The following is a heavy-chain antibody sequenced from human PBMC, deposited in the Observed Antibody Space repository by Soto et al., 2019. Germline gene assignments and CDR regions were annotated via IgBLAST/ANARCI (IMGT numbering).Heavy chain of an antibody. Sequence: PGESLKISCKGSGYNFTSYWIGWVRQMPGKGLEWMGIIYPGDSDTRYSPSFQGQVTISADKSISTAYLQWSSLKASATAMYYCARHRLEVAKPMGGMDVWGQGTTVTVSS. V-gene: IGHV5-51*01. CDR3: ARHRLEVAKPMGGMDV. D-gene: IGHD5-12*01. CDR2: IYPGDSDT. J-gene: IGHJ6*02. CDR1: GYNFTSYW.